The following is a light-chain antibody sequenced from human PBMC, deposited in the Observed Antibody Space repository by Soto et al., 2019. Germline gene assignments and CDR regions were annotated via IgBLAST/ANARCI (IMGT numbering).Light chain of an antibody. CDR1: SSDVGGYDY. J-gene: IGLJ2*01. Sequence: QSALTQPASVSGSPGQSITISCTGTSSDVGGYDYVSWYQQHPGKAPKLMIYDISNRPSGVSDRFSGSKSANTASLTISGLQAEDEADYYCSSFTASNTEVFGVGTMLTVL. CDR2: DIS. V-gene: IGLV2-14*01. CDR3: SSFTASNTEV.